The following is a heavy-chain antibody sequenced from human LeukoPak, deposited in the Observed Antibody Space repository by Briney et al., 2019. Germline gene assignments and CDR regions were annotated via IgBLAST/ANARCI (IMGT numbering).Heavy chain of an antibody. V-gene: IGHV3-53*01. D-gene: IGHD3-10*01. CDR2: IYSGGNT. CDR3: ARGVYYGSGSYIGDP. J-gene: IGHJ5*02. CDR1: GFTVSSNY. Sequence: PGGSLRLSCAASGFTVSSNYMSWVRQAPGKGLEWGSVIYSGGNTYYTDSVKGRFTNSRDNSKNTLYLQMNSLRAEDTALYYCARGVYYGSGSYIGDPWGQGTLVTVSS.